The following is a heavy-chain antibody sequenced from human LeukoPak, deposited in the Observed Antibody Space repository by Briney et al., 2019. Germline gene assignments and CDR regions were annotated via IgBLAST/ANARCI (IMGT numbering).Heavy chain of an antibody. Sequence: GRSLRLSCAASGFTFSSYAMHWVRQAPGKGLEWVAVISYDGNSKFYADFVKGRFTNSRDNSNNMLYLQMNSLRGEDTAVYYCARNHPVVTTYVRGPQDYWGQGTLVTVSS. CDR2: ISYDGNSK. V-gene: IGHV3-30-3*01. J-gene: IGHJ4*02. CDR3: ARNHPVVTTYVRGPQDY. CDR1: GFTFSSYA. D-gene: IGHD3-10*02.